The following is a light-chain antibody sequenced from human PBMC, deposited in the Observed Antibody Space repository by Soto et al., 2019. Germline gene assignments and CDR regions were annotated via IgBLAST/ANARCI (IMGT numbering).Light chain of an antibody. CDR1: QSISIY. CDR3: QQSFSIPSWT. J-gene: IGKJ1*01. CDR2: AAS. Sequence: DIQMTQSPSSLSASVGDRVTITCRASQSISIYLNWYQQKPGRSPKLLISAASSLQSGVPSRFSGSGSGTDFTLPISSLQPEDFATYYCQQSFSIPSWTFGQGTKVEI. V-gene: IGKV1-39*01.